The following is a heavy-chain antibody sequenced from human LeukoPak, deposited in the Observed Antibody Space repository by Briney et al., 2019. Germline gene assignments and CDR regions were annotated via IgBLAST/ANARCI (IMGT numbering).Heavy chain of an antibody. J-gene: IGHJ4*02. CDR3: ARSEYQLLPNFDY. Sequence: GGSLRLSCAASGFTFSSYGMHWVRQAPGKGLEWVAVISYDGSKKYYVDSVKGRFTISRDNSKNTLYLQMNSLRSEDTAVYYCARSEYQLLPNFDYWGQGTLVTVSS. CDR2: ISYDGSKK. V-gene: IGHV3-30*03. CDR1: GFTFSSYG. D-gene: IGHD2-2*01.